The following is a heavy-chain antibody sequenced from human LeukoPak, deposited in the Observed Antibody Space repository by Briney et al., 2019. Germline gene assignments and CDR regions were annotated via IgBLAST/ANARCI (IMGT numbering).Heavy chain of an antibody. Sequence: GGSLRLSCAASGFTVSSNYMSWVRQAPGKGLDGVSFIYSGGSTYYADSGKGRFTISRDNSKNTMYLQMISLRSENTAVYYCARGGDGYNYYFDYWGQGTLVSVSS. CDR1: GFTVSSNY. J-gene: IGHJ4*02. CDR2: IYSGGST. D-gene: IGHD5-24*01. CDR3: ARGGDGYNYYFDY. V-gene: IGHV3-66*01.